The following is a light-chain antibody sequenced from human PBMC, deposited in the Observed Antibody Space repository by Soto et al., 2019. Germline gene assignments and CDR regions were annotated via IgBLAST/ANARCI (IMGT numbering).Light chain of an antibody. Sequence: SYELTQPPSVSVAPEKTATITCGGNNIGNKRVHWYRQKPGQAPVLVISYDSDRPSGIPERFSGSNSGNTATLTISRGEAGDEADYYCQVWDIMTDNYVFGSGTKLTVL. CDR1: NIGNKR. CDR3: QVWDIMTDNYV. CDR2: YDS. V-gene: IGLV3-21*04. J-gene: IGLJ1*01.